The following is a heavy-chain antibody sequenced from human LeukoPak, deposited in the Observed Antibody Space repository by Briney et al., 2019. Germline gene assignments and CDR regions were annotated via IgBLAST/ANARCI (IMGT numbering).Heavy chain of an antibody. CDR1: GDSISNGGYF. D-gene: IGHD1-1*01. V-gene: IGHV4-31*03. Sequence: KASETLSLTCTVSGDSISNGGYFWSWIRQHPGKGLEWIGYIYYTGSTTYNPSLQSRVTISVDTSKNNFSLRLNSVTAADTAVYLCARGLPGARIPYHFDSWGQGTLVAVSS. CDR2: IYYTGST. J-gene: IGHJ4*02. CDR3: ARGLPGARIPYHFDS.